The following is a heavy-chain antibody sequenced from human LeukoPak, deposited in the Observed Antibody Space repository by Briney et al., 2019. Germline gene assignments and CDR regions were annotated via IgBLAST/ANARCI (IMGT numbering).Heavy chain of an antibody. V-gene: IGHV3-48*03. Sequence: GGSLRLSCAASGFTFSSYEMNWVRQAPGKGLEWLSYISSSGSTIYYADSVKGRFTISRDNSKNTLYLQMNSLRAEDTAVYYCASGRGRYSSSPCWGQGTLVTVSS. CDR3: ASGRGRYSSSPC. J-gene: IGHJ4*02. CDR2: ISSSGSTI. CDR1: GFTFSSYE. D-gene: IGHD6-13*01.